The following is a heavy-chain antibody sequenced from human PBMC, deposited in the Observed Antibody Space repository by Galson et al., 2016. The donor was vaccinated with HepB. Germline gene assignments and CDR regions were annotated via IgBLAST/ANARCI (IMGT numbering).Heavy chain of an antibody. D-gene: IGHD6-19*01. Sequence: SLRLSCAASGFTFSSYGMHWVRQAPGKGLEWVAVISYDGSNKYYADSVKGRFTISRDNSKNTVHLHMNSLRVEDTAVYYCAKMRVYTSGWLIHGMDVWGQGTTVTVSS. CDR2: ISYDGSNK. J-gene: IGHJ6*02. CDR3: AKMRVYTSGWLIHGMDV. V-gene: IGHV3-30*18. CDR1: GFTFSSYG.